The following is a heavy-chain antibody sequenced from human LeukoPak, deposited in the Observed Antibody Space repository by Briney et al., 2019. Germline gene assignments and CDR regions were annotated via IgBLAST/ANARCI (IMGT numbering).Heavy chain of an antibody. D-gene: IGHD2-15*01. Sequence: GGSLRLSCAASGFTFSSYAMHWVRQAPGKGLEYVSAITGNGGGTFYANSVKGRFTISRDNSKNTLYLQMGSLRAEGMAVYYCARGDVMVVAATLNYWGQGTLVTVSS. CDR3: ARGDVMVVAATLNY. J-gene: IGHJ4*02. CDR1: GFTFSSYA. V-gene: IGHV3-64*01. CDR2: ITGNGGGT.